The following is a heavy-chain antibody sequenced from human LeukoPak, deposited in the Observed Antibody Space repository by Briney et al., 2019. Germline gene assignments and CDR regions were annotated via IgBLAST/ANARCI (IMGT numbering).Heavy chain of an antibody. CDR2: IYSGGST. CDR1: GFTVSTNY. V-gene: IGHV3-53*01. CDR3: TTGYCSSTSCYS. D-gene: IGHD2-2*01. J-gene: IGHJ4*02. Sequence: GGSLRLSCAASGFTVSTNYMSWVRQAPGKGLEWVSVIYSGGSTYYADSVKGRFTISRDNSKNTLYLQMNSLRAEDTAVYYCTTGYCSSTSCYSWGQGTLVTVSS.